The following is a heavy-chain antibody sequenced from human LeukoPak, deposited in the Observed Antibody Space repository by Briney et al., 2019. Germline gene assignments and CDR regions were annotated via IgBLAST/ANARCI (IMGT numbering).Heavy chain of an antibody. Sequence: AASVTVSYMASGYTFTDYYMHWVRQAPGHGGEWMGWIYPDSGGTNSSQQFQGSVTMTSDTSISTAYMGLSRLTSDDTAVYYCARGRSDYYLDSWGQGTLVTVSS. J-gene: IGHJ4*02. CDR1: GYTFTDYY. CDR2: IYPDSGGT. CDR3: ARGRSDYYLDS. V-gene: IGHV1-2*02. D-gene: IGHD3-10*01.